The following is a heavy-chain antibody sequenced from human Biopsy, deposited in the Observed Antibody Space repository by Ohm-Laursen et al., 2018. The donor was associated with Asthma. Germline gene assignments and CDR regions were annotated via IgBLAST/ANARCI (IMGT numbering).Heavy chain of an antibody. Sequence: SDTLSLTCTVSYGSITSGGYYWSWIRQHPRKSLEWIGFIYYSGSTYYNPSLKSRASISIDTSKNQFSLKLSSVTAADTAVYYCARAQDYYDSRGYYRSFDYWGQGTLVTVSS. CDR1: YGSITSGGYY. D-gene: IGHD3-22*01. CDR3: ARAQDYYDSRGYYRSFDY. CDR2: IYYSGST. V-gene: IGHV4-31*03. J-gene: IGHJ4*02.